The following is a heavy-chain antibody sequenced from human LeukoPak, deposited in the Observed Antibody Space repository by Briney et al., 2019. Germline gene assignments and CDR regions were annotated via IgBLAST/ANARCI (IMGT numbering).Heavy chain of an antibody. V-gene: IGHV3-74*01. Sequence: PGGSLRLSCAASGFTFSSYWMHWVRQAPGKGLVWVSRINSEGSSTSYADSLKGRFTISTDNAKNKLYLQMNSLRAEDTAVYYCLAYCSGGSCISTGGYWGQGTLVTVSS. D-gene: IGHD2-15*01. CDR2: INSEGSST. CDR3: LAYCSGGSCISTGGY. J-gene: IGHJ4*02. CDR1: GFTFSSYW.